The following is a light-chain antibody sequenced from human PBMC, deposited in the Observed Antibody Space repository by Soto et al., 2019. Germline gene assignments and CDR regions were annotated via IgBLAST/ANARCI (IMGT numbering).Light chain of an antibody. CDR1: QGISSY. CDR3: QHLNSYPS. CDR2: AAS. V-gene: IGKV1-9*01. Sequence: IQLPQSPSSLSASVGDRVTITCRASQGISSYLAWYQQKPGKAPKLLIYAASTLQSGVPSRFSGSGSGTDFTLTISSLQPEEFATYYGQHLNSYPSFGGGTKVEIK. J-gene: IGKJ4*01.